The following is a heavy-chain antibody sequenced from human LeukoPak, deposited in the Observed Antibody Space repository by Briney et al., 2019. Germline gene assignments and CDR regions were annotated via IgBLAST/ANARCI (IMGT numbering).Heavy chain of an antibody. CDR1: GFTFSSYS. V-gene: IGHV3-48*01. D-gene: IGHD1-26*01. J-gene: IGHJ6*03. CDR2: ISSSSSTI. CDR3: ARVKVGSWPPDNYYYYMDV. Sequence: PGGSLRLSCAASGFTFSSYSMNWVRQAPGKGLEWVSYISSSSSTIYYADSVKGRFTISRDNAKNSLYLQMNSLRAEDTAVYYCARVKVGSWPPDNYYYYMDVWGKGTTVTVSS.